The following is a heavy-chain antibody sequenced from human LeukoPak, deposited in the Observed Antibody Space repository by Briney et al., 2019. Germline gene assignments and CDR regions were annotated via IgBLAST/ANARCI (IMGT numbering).Heavy chain of an antibody. CDR1: GFTFSNYA. D-gene: IGHD6-13*01. CDR3: ANDIGSWFRDFDY. CDR2: ISGDGGST. J-gene: IGHJ4*02. V-gene: IGHV3-23*01. Sequence: GGSLRLSCVASGFTFSNYAMSWVRQAPGKGLEWVSVISGDGGSTYYADSVKGRFTISRDNSKNTLYLQMNSLRAEDTAVYYCANDIGSWFRDFDYWGQGTLVTVSS.